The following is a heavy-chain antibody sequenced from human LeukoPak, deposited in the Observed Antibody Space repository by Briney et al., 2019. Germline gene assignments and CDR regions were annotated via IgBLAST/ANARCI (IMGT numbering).Heavy chain of an antibody. J-gene: IGHJ4*02. CDR3: ARDNYDFWSGYYVGFDY. D-gene: IGHD3-3*01. Sequence: SETLSLTCTVSGGSISSYYWSWIRRPPGKGLEWIGYIYYSGSTNYNPSLKSRVTISVDTSKNQFSLKLSSVTAADTAVYYCARDNYDFWSGYYVGFDYWGQGTLVTVSS. CDR1: GGSISSYY. CDR2: IYYSGST. V-gene: IGHV4-59*01.